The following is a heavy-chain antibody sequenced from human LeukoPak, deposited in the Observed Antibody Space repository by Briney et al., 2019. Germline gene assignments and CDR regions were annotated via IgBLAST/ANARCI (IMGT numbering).Heavy chain of an antibody. D-gene: IGHD1-26*01. J-gene: IGHJ4*02. CDR1: GFTFSSYW. CDR2: IKQDGSEK. V-gene: IGHV3-7*01. CDR3: ARAGGVGALDY. Sequence: GGSLRLSCAASGFTFSSYWMSWVRQAPGKGLEWVASIKQDGSEKYYVDSVKGRFTISRDNAKNSLYLQMNSLRAEDTAVYYCARAGGVGALDYWGQGTLVTVSS.